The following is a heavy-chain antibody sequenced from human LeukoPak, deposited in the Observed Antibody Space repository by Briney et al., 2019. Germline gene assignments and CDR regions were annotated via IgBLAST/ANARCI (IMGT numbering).Heavy chain of an antibody. CDR3: ARSNQADDY. V-gene: IGHV3-74*01. CDR2: INPGGSST. Sequence: GGSLRLSCAASGFTFSSYWMHWVRQVPGKGLVWVSRINPGGSSTAYADSVKGRFTISRDSAKNTLYLQMDSLRAEDTAIYYCARSNQADDYWGQGTLVTVSS. D-gene: IGHD1-14*01. CDR1: GFTFSSYW. J-gene: IGHJ4*02.